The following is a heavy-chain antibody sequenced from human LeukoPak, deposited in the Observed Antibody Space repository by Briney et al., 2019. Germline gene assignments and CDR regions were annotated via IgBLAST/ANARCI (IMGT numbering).Heavy chain of an antibody. CDR3: ATEPPYYYDSSGYEI. CDR2: IHYSGST. V-gene: IGHV4-39*07. CDR1: GGSVSSNDYY. J-gene: IGHJ4*02. D-gene: IGHD3-22*01. Sequence: PSETLSLTCTISGGSVSSNDYYWGWIRQPPGRGLEWIGTIHYSGSTYYKASLKSRVTISIDTSKKQFSLTLSSVTAADTAVYYCATEPPYYYDSSGYEIWGQGTLVTVSS.